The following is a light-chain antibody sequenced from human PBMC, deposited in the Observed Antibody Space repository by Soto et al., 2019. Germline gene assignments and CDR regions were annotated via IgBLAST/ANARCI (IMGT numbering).Light chain of an antibody. J-gene: IGKJ1*01. Sequence: DIEMTQSPSTPSASPGDRVTLSCRASRSVSSSLAWYQQKPGQAPRLLIYGASTRVTGIAARFSGSGSGTEFTLTISSLQPEDFAVYYCQQNYNSPLTFGQGTKVDI. CDR1: RSVSSS. CDR2: GAS. CDR3: QQNYNSPLT. V-gene: IGKV3-15*01.